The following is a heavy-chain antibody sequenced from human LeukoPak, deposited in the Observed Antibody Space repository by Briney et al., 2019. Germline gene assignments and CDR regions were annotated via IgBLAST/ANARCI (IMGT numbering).Heavy chain of an antibody. Sequence: ASVKVSCKASGYTFIVYGVSWVRQAPGQGLEWMGWISAYNGNTNYAQKLQGRVTMTTDTSTSTAYMELRSLRSDDTAVYYCARDSPDYGDYHTFDYWGQGTLVTVSS. CDR1: GYTFIVYG. V-gene: IGHV1-18*01. D-gene: IGHD4-17*01. J-gene: IGHJ4*02. CDR3: ARDSPDYGDYHTFDY. CDR2: ISAYNGNT.